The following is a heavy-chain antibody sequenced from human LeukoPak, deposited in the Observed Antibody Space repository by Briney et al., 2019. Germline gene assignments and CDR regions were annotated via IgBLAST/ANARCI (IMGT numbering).Heavy chain of an antibody. J-gene: IGHJ5*02. CDR1: GYTFTSYD. V-gene: IGHV1-8*01. CDR3: AREGFPTAKIES. D-gene: IGHD4-11*01. CDR2: MNRNSGNT. Sequence: ASVKLSCKASGYTFTSYDINWVRQATGQGLEWMGWMNRNSGNTGYAQKFQGRVTMTRNTSISTAYMELSSLRSEDTAVCYCAREGFPTAKIESWGQGTLVTVSS.